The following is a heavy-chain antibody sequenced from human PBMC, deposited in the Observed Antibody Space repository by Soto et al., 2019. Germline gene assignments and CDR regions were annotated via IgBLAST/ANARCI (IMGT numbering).Heavy chain of an antibody. CDR1: GFTFTTYA. D-gene: IGHD3-22*01. CDR3: AKGLGHYDSSALDY. CDR2: ISGHAINT. V-gene: IGHV3-23*01. Sequence: PGGSLRLSCAASGFTFTTYAMSWVRQAPGKGLEWVTGISGHAINTYYADSIKGRFTISRDNSKNTVYVQLSGLRAEDTSIYYCAKGLGHYDSSALDYWGQGTLVTVSS. J-gene: IGHJ4*02.